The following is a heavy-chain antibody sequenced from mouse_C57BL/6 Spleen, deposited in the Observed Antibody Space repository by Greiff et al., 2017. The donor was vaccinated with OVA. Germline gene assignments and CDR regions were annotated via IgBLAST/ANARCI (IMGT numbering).Heavy chain of an antibody. Sequence: QVQLKESGPGLVQPSQSLSITCTVSGFSLTSYGVHWVRQSPGKGLEWLGVIWSGGSTDYNAAFISRLSISKANSKSQVFFKMNSLQAEDTAIYYCARIYYDYDGGFAYWGQGTLVTVSA. V-gene: IGHV2-2*01. CDR3: ARIYYDYDGGFAY. D-gene: IGHD2-4*01. J-gene: IGHJ3*01. CDR2: IWSGGST. CDR1: GFSLTSYG.